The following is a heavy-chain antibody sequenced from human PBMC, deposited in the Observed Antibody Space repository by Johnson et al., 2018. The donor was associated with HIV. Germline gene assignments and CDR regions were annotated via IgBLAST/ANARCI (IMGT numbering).Heavy chain of an antibody. CDR3: AKCIWGSSLIDAFDI. D-gene: IGHD6-13*01. Sequence: HVQLVESGGGVVQPGRSLRLSCAASGFTFSSYAMHWVRQPPGMGLEWVAVISYDGSTKYYADSVKGRFTISRDNSKNTLHLQMNSLRAEDTAVYYCAKCIWGSSLIDAFDIWGQGTMVTVSS. V-gene: IGHV3-30*18. CDR1: GFTFSSYA. CDR2: ISYDGSTK. J-gene: IGHJ3*02.